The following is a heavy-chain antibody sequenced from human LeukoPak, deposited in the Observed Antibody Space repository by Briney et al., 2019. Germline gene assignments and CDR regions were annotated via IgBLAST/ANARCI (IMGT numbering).Heavy chain of an antibody. CDR2: ISYDGSNK. D-gene: IGHD2/OR15-2a*01. Sequence: GGSLRLSCAASGFTFSNYAMHWVRQAPGKGLEWVAVISYDGSNKYYADSVKGRFTISRDNSKNTLYLQMNSLRAEDAAVYYCARGFYEGRYWGQGTLVTVSS. V-gene: IGHV3-30*04. J-gene: IGHJ4*02. CDR3: ARGFYEGRY. CDR1: GFTFSNYA.